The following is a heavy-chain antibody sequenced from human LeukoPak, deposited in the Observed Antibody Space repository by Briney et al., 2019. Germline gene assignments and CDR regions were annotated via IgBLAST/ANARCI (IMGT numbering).Heavy chain of an antibody. Sequence: PSETLSLTCTVYGGSLSGYYWSWIRQSPEKGLEWMGEINHSGITNYNPSLKSRVTMSTDTSKNQFSLRVTSVTAADTAVYYCVRDPAAVAQFDPWGQGTLVTVSS. CDR2: INHSGIT. D-gene: IGHD2-15*01. J-gene: IGHJ5*02. CDR3: VRDPAAVAQFDP. V-gene: IGHV4-34*01. CDR1: GGSLSGYY.